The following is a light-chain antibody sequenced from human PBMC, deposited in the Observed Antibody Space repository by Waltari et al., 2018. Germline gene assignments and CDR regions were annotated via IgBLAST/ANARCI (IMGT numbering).Light chain of an antibody. Sequence: QPVVTHEPSFALSPGGPVPLTCGLSSRSVSTRHYPSWYQQTPGHAPRTLIYSTNTRSSGVPDRFSGSNLGNKASLTITGAQADDESDYYCVLYMGSGAVVFGGGTKLTVL. CDR1: SRSVSTRHY. J-gene: IGLJ3*02. CDR3: VLYMGSGAVV. CDR2: STN. V-gene: IGLV8-61*01.